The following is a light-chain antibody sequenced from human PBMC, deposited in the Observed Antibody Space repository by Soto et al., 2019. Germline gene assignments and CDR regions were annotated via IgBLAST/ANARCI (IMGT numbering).Light chain of an antibody. V-gene: IGKV3D-15*01. CDR3: QQYNNWPPIT. CDR1: QSVSSN. J-gene: IGKJ5*01. Sequence: IVLTQSPGTLSVSPGERASLSCRASQSVSSNYLAWYQQKPGQAPRLLISDASTRATGIPDRFSGSGSGTDFTLTISSLQSEDFAVYYCQQYNNWPPITFGQGTRLEIK. CDR2: DAS.